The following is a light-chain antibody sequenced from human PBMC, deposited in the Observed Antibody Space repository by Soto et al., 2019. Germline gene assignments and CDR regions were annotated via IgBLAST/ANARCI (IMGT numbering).Light chain of an antibody. J-gene: IGLJ1*01. V-gene: IGLV2-8*01. Sequence: QSVLTQPPSASGSPGQSVTISCTGASSDVGGYNYVSWYQQRPGKVPKVLISEVNKRPSGVPDRFSGSKSGNTASLTVSGLQADDEADYYCSSFAGTFFVFGTGTKVTVL. CDR3: SSFAGTFFV. CDR1: SSDVGGYNY. CDR2: EVN.